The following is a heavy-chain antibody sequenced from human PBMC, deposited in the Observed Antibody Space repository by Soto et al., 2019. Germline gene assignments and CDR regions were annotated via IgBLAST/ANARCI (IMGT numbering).Heavy chain of an antibody. V-gene: IGHV4-39*01. Sequence: SETLSLTCTVSGGSISSSSYYWGWIRQPPGKGLEWIGSIYYSGSTYYNPSLKSRVTISVDTSKNQFSLKLSSVTAADTAVYYCARHFTMIVPWGQGTLVTVSS. CDR3: ARHFTMIVP. CDR2: IYYSGST. D-gene: IGHD3-22*01. CDR1: GGSISSSSYY. J-gene: IGHJ5*02.